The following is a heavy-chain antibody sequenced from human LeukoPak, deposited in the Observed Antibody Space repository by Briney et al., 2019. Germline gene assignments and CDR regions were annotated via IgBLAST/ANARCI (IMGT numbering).Heavy chain of an antibody. CDR3: ARGREEFYYDSSGYHYFDN. Sequence: SETLSLTCTVSGGSVTTYYWSWIRQPPGKEPEWIGFFHYTGSTDYNPSLKSRVTISVDTSQNQFSLKLSSVTAADTAVYYCARGREEFYYDSSGYHYFDNWGQGNLVTVSS. D-gene: IGHD3-22*01. CDR2: FHYTGST. CDR1: GGSVTTYY. V-gene: IGHV4-59*02. J-gene: IGHJ4*02.